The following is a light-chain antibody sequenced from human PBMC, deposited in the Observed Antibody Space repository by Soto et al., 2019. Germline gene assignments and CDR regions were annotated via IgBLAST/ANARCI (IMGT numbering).Light chain of an antibody. CDR3: QQRSNWPPALS. CDR2: DAS. Sequence: EVVLTQSPATLSLSPGDRATLSCRASQSVNNFLSWYQQKPGQTPRLLIYDASKRATGIPGRFSGSGSGTDFTLTISSLEPEDCAVYYCQQRSNWPPALSFGGGTKVDIK. CDR1: QSVNNF. J-gene: IGKJ4*01. V-gene: IGKV3-11*01.